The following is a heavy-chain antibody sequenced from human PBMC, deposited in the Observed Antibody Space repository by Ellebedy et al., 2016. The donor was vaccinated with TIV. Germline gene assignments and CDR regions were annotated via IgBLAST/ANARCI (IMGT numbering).Heavy chain of an antibody. D-gene: IGHD4-23*01. CDR3: VRDPVGVGPAFDI. CDR1: GLTFSSHA. CDR2: ITGSGGNT. V-gene: IGHV3-23*01. Sequence: GESLKISCAASGLTFSSHAMSWVRQAPGKGLEWVSSITGSGGNTYYADSVQGRFTISRDNSKNTLYLQMNSLRAEDTAVFYCVRDPVGVGPAFDIWGQGTMVTVSS. J-gene: IGHJ3*02.